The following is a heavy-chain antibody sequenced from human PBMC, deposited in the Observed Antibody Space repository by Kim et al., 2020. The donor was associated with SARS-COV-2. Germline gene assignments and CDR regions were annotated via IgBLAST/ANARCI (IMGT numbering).Heavy chain of an antibody. J-gene: IGHJ4*02. V-gene: IGHV4-39*07. CDR1: GGSISSSSYY. Sequence: SETLSLTCTVSGGSISSSSYYWGWIRQPPGKGLEWIGSIYYSGSTYYNPSLKSRVTISVDTSKNQFSLKLSSVTAADTAVYYCARDGGWDYDSSGYYYALAQDGWGQGTLVTVSS. CDR3: ARDGGWDYDSSGYYYALAQDG. D-gene: IGHD3-22*01. CDR2: IYYSGST.